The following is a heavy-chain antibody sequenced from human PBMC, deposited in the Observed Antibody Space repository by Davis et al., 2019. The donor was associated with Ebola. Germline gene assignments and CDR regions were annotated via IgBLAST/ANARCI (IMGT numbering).Heavy chain of an antibody. Sequence: MPGGSLRLSCTVSGGSISTYYWSWIRQPPGKGLEWIGYIYYSGRTNYNPSLKSRVNLSVDTSKNQFSLKLNSVTAADTAVYYCARGSGYNYGKGGFDYWGRGSLVTVSS. J-gene: IGHJ4*02. V-gene: IGHV4-59*01. CDR2: IYYSGRT. CDR3: ARGSGYNYGKGGFDY. D-gene: IGHD5-18*01. CDR1: GGSISTYY.